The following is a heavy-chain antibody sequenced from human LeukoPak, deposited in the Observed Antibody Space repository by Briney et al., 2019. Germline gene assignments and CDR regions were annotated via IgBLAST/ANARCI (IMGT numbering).Heavy chain of an antibody. CDR3: AASVGGWLEDY. D-gene: IGHD6-19*01. J-gene: IGHJ4*02. Sequence: SETLSLTCTVSGGSISSYYWSWIRQPPGKGLEWIGYIYYSGSTNYNPSLKSRVTISVDTSKNQFSLKLSSVTAADTAVYYCAASVGGWLEDYWGQGTLVTVSS. CDR2: IYYSGST. CDR1: GGSISSYY. V-gene: IGHV4-59*01.